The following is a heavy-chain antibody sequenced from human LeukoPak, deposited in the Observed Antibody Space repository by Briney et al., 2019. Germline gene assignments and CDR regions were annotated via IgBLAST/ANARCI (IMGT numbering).Heavy chain of an antibody. CDR2: INANSGTT. D-gene: IGHD6-19*01. CDR3: AKPISGGLAVTADWFDP. CDR1: GFAFTFHA. V-gene: IGHV3-23*01. Sequence: GGSLRLSCAASGFAFTFHAMSWLRQPPGKGLEWVSTINANSGTTSYAASVRGRFTISRDNSKNTLYLRVNSLRADDTAVYYCAKPISGGLAVTADWFDPWGQGTLVVVSS. J-gene: IGHJ5*01.